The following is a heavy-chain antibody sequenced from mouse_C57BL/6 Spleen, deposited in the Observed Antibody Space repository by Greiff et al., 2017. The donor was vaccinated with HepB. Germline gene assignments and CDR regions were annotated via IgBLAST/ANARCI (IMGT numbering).Heavy chain of an antibody. CDR1: GFTFSDYG. D-gene: IGHD1-1*01. V-gene: IGHV5-17*01. CDR3: ARGTTVVGGYFDY. Sequence: DVMLVESGGGLVKPGGSLKLSCAASGFTFSDYGMHWVRQAPEKGLEWVAYISSGSSTIYYADTVKGRFTISRDNAKNTLFLQMTSLRSEDTAMYYCARGTTVVGGYFDYWGQGTTLTVSS. J-gene: IGHJ2*01. CDR2: ISSGSSTI.